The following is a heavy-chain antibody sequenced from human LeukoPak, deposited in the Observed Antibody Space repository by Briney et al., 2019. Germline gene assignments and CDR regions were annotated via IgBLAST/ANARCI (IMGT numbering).Heavy chain of an antibody. J-gene: IGHJ4*02. Sequence: ASVKVSCKASGYPFTGYYMHWVRQAPGQGLEWMGWINPNSGGTNYAQKFQGRVTMTRDTSISTAYMGLSRLRSDDTAVYYCARVRRKVTGFDYWGQGTLVTVSS. CDR2: INPNSGGT. V-gene: IGHV1-2*02. CDR3: ARVRRKVTGFDY. CDR1: GYPFTGYY. D-gene: IGHD4-23*01.